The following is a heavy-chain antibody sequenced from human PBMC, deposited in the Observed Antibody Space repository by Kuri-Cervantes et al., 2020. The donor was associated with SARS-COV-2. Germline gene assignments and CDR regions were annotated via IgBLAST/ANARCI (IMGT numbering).Heavy chain of an antibody. CDR3: TTAPYNWNPFDY. CDR1: GFTFSSYS. J-gene: IGHJ4*02. D-gene: IGHD1-20*01. V-gene: IGHV3-21*03. Sequence: GESLKISCAASGFTFSSYSMNWVRQAPGKGLEWVSSISSSSSYIYYADSVKGRFTISRDNAKNSLYLQMNSLKTEDTAVYYCTTAPYNWNPFDYWGQGTLVTVSS. CDR2: ISSSSSYI.